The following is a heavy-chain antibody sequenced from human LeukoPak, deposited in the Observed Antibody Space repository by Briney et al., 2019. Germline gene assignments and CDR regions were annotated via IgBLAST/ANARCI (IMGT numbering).Heavy chain of an antibody. D-gene: IGHD3-16*01. Sequence: ASVKVSCKASGGTFSSYATSWVRQAPGQGLEWMGRIIPIFGTANYAQKFQGRVTITTDESTSTAYMEPSSLRSEDTAVYYCARDLLITYWFDPWGQGTLVTVSS. CDR3: ARDLLITYWFDP. CDR1: GGTFSSYA. V-gene: IGHV1-69*05. CDR2: IIPIFGTA. J-gene: IGHJ5*02.